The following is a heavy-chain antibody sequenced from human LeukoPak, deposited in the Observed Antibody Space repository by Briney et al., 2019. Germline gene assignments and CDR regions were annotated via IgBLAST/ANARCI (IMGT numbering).Heavy chain of an antibody. CDR1: GLTSSTYATSYA. Sequence: GGSLRLSCAVSGLTSSTYATSYAMTWVRQAPGKGLEWVSGISGSGGSTYYAESVKGRFTISRDNFKNTLYLQMSSLRDDDTAIYYCAKGATSGWLLYWFDPWGQGTLVTVSS. J-gene: IGHJ5*02. V-gene: IGHV3-23*01. CDR2: ISGSGGST. D-gene: IGHD6-19*01. CDR3: AKGATSGWLLYWFDP.